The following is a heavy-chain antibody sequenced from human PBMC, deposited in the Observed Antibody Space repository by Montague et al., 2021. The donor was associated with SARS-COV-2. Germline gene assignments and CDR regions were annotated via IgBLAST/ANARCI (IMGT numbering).Heavy chain of an antibody. CDR2: IYQSGST. CDR3: MRAGGFDNRPPV. CDR1: GDSIMTTNW. V-gene: IGHV4-4*02. D-gene: IGHD3-9*01. J-gene: IGHJ4*02. Sequence: SETLSLTCAVSGDSIMTTNWWSWVRQPPGKGLEWIGEIYQSGSTNCNPSLKSRVTMSVDKSKNQFSLELNSLTAADTALYYCMRAGGFDNRPPVWGQGALVTVSS.